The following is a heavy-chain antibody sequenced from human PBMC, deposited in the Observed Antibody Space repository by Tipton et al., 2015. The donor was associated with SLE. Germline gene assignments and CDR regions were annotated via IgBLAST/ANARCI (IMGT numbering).Heavy chain of an antibody. V-gene: IGHV4-59*11. CDR1: GGSISSHY. CDR3: ARDRGRFGEFYFDY. Sequence: LRLSCTVSGGSISSHYWSWIRQPPGKGLEWIGYIYYSGSTNYNPSLKSRVTISVDTSKNQFSLKLSSVTAADTAVYYCARDRGRFGEFYFDYWGQGTLVTVSS. J-gene: IGHJ4*02. D-gene: IGHD3-10*01. CDR2: IYYSGST.